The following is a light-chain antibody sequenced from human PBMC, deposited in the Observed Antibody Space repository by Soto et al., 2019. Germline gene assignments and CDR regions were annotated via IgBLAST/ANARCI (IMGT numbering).Light chain of an antibody. Sequence: DIVLTQSPATLSVSPGERATLSCRASQTISSNYLAWYRQKPGQPPSLLIYGTSSRATGIPDRFSGSGSGTDFTLTISRLEPEDSAIYYCQQYVSWTFGQGTKVEIK. CDR3: QQYVSWT. CDR1: QTISSNY. V-gene: IGKV3-20*01. CDR2: GTS. J-gene: IGKJ1*01.